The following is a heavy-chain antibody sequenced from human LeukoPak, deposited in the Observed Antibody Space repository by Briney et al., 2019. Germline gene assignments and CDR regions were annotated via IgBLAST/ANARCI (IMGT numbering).Heavy chain of an antibody. D-gene: IGHD6-19*01. CDR2: MNPNSGNT. J-gene: IGHJ6*02. CDR1: GYTFTSYD. Sequence: GASVKVSCKASGYTFTSYDINWVRQATGQGLEWMGWMNPNSGNTGYARRFQGRVTVTRNTSISTAYMELSSLRSEDTAVYYCARVYNEWLVVYGMDVWGQGTTVTVSS. CDR3: ARVYNEWLVVYGMDV. V-gene: IGHV1-8*01.